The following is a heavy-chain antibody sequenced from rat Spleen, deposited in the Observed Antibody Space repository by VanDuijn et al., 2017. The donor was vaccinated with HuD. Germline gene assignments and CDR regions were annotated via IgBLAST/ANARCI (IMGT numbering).Heavy chain of an antibody. CDR1: GFSLTSYH. V-gene: IGHV2-32*01. J-gene: IGHJ2*01. CDR2: MWSDGDT. Sequence: QVQLKESGPGLVQPSQTLSLTCTVSGFSLTSYHVHWVRQPPGKGLEWMGVMWSDGDTSYNSALKSRLSISRDTSKSQVFLKMNRLQTEDTDPYYCASEGPDGSYYPGYWGQGVMVTVSS. D-gene: IGHD1-12*02. CDR3: ASEGPDGSYYPGY.